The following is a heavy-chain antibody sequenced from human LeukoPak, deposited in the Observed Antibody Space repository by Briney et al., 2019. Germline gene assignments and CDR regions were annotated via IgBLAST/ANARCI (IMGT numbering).Heavy chain of an antibody. Sequence: EFLKISCKGSEYNFATYWIGWVRHMPGQGLEWMGIIFPGDSDTRYSPSFQGQVTISADKSISTAYLQWSSLKASDTAIYYCASEYCSGGNCYFDYWGQGTLVTVSS. D-gene: IGHD2-15*01. CDR1: EYNFATYW. CDR3: ASEYCSGGNCYFDY. V-gene: IGHV5-51*01. CDR2: IFPGDSDT. J-gene: IGHJ4*02.